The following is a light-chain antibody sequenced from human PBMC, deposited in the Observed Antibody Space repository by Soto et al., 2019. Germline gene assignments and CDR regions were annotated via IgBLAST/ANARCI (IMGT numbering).Light chain of an antibody. V-gene: IGKV3-15*01. CDR1: ENIITN. CDR2: SAS. J-gene: IGKJ4*01. Sequence: ERVMTQSPATLSVSPGERATLSCRASENIITNLAWYQQRPGQPPRLLIYSASVRATGIPARFSGSGSGTECTLTISGLQSEDFAVYYCRQDNNGHTFGGGTKVEIK. CDR3: RQDNNGHT.